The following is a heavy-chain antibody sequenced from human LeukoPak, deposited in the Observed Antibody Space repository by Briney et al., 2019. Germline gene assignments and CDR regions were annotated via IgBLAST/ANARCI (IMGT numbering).Heavy chain of an antibody. V-gene: IGHV3-21*01. CDR3: AGEFARLWVYFDY. D-gene: IGHD5-18*01. J-gene: IGHJ4*02. CDR2: ISSSSSYI. CDR1: GYTFSSYS. Sequence: PGGSLRLSCAASGYTFSSYSMNWVRQAPGKGLEWVSSISSSSSYIYYADSVKGRFTISRDNAKNSLYLQMNSLRAEDTAVYYCAGEFARLWVYFDYWGQGTLVTVSS.